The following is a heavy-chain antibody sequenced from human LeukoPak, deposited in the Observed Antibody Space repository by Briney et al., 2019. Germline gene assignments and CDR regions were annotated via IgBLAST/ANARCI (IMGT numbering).Heavy chain of an antibody. Sequence: GGSLRLSCAPSGFTFSSYWMRWGRHAPGKGLGWVSVIYSGGSTYYADSVKGRFTISRDNSKNTLSLQMNSLRAEDTAVYYCAKDRRAGSYDYWGQGTLVTVSS. CDR1: GFTFSSYW. CDR3: AKDRRAGSYDY. J-gene: IGHJ4*02. CDR2: IYSGGST. D-gene: IGHD3-10*01. V-gene: IGHV3-66*01.